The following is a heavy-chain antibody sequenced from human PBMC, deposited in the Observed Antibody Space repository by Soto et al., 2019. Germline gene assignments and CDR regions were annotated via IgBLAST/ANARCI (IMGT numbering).Heavy chain of an antibody. J-gene: IGHJ4*02. CDR1: GFTFSSYW. Sequence: GESLKISCAASGFTFSSYWMHWVRQAPGKGLVWVSRINNDGTTTTYADSVKGRFTISRDDAKNTLYLEMNSLRVEDTAVYYCVRGYSGTYRIDYWGQGTPVTVSS. CDR3: VRGYSGTYRIDY. CDR2: INNDGTTT. V-gene: IGHV3-74*01. D-gene: IGHD1-26*01.